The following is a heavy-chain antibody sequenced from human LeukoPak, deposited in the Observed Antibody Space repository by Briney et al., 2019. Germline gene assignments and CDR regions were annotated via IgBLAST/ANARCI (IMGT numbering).Heavy chain of an antibody. CDR1: GGSFSGYY. Sequence: SETLSLTCAVYGGSFSGYYWSWIRQPPGKGLEWIGEINHSGSTNYNPSLKSQVTISADTSKNQFSLKLSSVTAADTAVYYCARALTTLTYEGYWGQGTLVTVSS. V-gene: IGHV4-34*01. CDR2: INHSGST. D-gene: IGHD1-1*01. J-gene: IGHJ4*02. CDR3: ARALTTLTYEGY.